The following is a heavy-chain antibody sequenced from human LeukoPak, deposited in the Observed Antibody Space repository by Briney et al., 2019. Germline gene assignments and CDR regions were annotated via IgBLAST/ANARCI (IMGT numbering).Heavy chain of an antibody. D-gene: IGHD6-6*01. CDR2: ISWNSGSI. Sequence: PGGSLRLSCAASGLTFSSYGMHWVRQAPGKGLEWVSGISWNSGSIDYADSVKGRFTISRDNAKNSLYLQMNSLRAEDMALYYCAKDARSSIVARLDYWGQGTLVTVSS. CDR1: GLTFSSYG. CDR3: AKDARSSIVARLDY. V-gene: IGHV3-9*03. J-gene: IGHJ4*02.